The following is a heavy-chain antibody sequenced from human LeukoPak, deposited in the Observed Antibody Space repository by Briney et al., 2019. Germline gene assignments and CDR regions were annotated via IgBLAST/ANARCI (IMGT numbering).Heavy chain of an antibody. D-gene: IGHD6-13*01. CDR1: GDSITTSNYY. Sequence: SETLSLTCTVSGDSITTSNYYRGWVRQPPGKGLEWIGSIYYSGITYYNASLGSRVTTSLDTSKNQLSLKVNSVTAADTAVYYCASGYTSTWYLVLAYWGQGTLVTVSS. CDR2: IYYSGIT. CDR3: ASGYTSTWYLVLAY. J-gene: IGHJ4*02. V-gene: IGHV4-39*07.